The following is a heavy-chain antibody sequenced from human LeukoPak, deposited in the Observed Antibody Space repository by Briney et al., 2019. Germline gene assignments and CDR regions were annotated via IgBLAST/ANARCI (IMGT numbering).Heavy chain of an antibody. D-gene: IGHD1-26*01. Sequence: PGGSLRLPCAASGFLFSSYAMSWPRQAPGKGLEWVSGISGSGGGTYYADSVKGRFTISRDNSKRTLYLQMNSLRAEDTAVYYCAKDTAGELGFDIWGQGTMVTVSS. CDR1: GFLFSSYA. J-gene: IGHJ3*02. V-gene: IGHV3-23*01. CDR3: AKDTAGELGFDI. CDR2: ISGSGGGT.